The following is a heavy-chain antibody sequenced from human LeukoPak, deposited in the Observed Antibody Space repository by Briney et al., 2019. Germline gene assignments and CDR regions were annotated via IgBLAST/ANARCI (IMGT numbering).Heavy chain of an antibody. D-gene: IGHD3-3*01. J-gene: IGHJ4*02. Sequence: SETLSLTCSVSGGSISSSSYYWAWIRQPPGKGLEWIGSIYYSGSTYYNPSLKSRVTISVDTSKNQFSLKLSSVTAADTAVYCFVVFWSGASHNWGQGTVVTVSS. CDR1: GGSISSSSYY. V-gene: IGHV4-39*01. CDR2: IYYSGST. CDR3: VVFWSGASHN.